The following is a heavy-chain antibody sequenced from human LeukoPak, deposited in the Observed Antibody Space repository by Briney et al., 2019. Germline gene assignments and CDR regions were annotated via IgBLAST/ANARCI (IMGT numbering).Heavy chain of an antibody. Sequence: ASVKVSCKSSGYTFTTYGITWVRQAPGQGLEWMGWISAYNGNTNYAQKLQGRVTMTTDTSTSTAYMELRSLRSDDTAMYYCARDRMDTGTYFDYWGQGTLVTVSS. CDR3: ARDRMDTGTYFDY. CDR1: GYTFTTYG. J-gene: IGHJ4*02. V-gene: IGHV1-18*01. CDR2: ISAYNGNT. D-gene: IGHD5-18*01.